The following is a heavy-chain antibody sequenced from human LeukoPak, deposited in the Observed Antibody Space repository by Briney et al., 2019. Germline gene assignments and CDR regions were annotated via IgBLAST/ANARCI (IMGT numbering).Heavy chain of an antibody. J-gene: IGHJ4*02. CDR3: AGSQITMIVVVTNAHFDY. V-gene: IGHV4-4*07. CDR1: GGSISSYY. D-gene: IGHD3-22*01. CDR2: IYTSGST. Sequence: SETLSLTCTVSGGSISSYYWSWIRQPAGKGLEWIGRIYTSGSTNYNPSLKSRVTMSVDTSKNQFSLKLSSVTAADTAVYYCAGSQITMIVVVTNAHFDYWGQGTPVTVSS.